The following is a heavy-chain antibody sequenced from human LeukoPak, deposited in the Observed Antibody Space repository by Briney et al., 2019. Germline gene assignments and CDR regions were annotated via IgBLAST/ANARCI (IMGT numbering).Heavy chain of an antibody. J-gene: IGHJ5*02. V-gene: IGHV1-18*01. CDR3: ARDSRGYCSGGSCPCDP. CDR1: GYTFTSYG. D-gene: IGHD2-15*01. CDR2: ISAYNGNT. Sequence: GASVKVSCKASGYTFTSYGISWGRQAPGQGLEWMGWISAYNGNTNYAQKLQGRVTMTTDTSTSTAYMELRSLRSDDTAVYYCARDSRGYCSGGSCPCDPWGQGTLVTVSS.